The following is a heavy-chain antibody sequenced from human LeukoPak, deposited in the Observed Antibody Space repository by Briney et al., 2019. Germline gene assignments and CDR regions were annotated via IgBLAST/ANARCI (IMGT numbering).Heavy chain of an antibody. CDR2: INPNSGGT. D-gene: IGHD3-3*01. CDR1: GYTFTGYY. V-gene: IGHV1-2*02. J-gene: IGHJ4*02. CDR3: ATGRWNYFDY. Sequence: ASVKVSCKASGYTFTGYYMHWVRQAPGQGLEWMGWINPNSGGTNYAQKFQGRVTMTEDTSTDTAYMELSSLRSEDTAVYYCATGRWNYFDYWGQGTLVTVSS.